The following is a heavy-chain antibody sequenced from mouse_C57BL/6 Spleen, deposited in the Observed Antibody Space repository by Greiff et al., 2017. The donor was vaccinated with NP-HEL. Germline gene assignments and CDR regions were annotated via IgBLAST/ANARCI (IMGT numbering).Heavy chain of an antibody. J-gene: IGHJ4*01. CDR1: GFSLTSYG. V-gene: IGHV2-2*01. D-gene: IGHD2-4*01. CDR2: LWSGGST. CDR3: ARNDYDEGAYAMDY. Sequence: VMLVESGPGLVQPSQSLSITCTVSGFSLTSYGVHWVRQSPGKGLEWLGVLWSGGSTDYNAAFISRLSISKDNSKSQVFFKMNSLQADDTAIYYCARNDYDEGAYAMDYWGQGTSVTVSS.